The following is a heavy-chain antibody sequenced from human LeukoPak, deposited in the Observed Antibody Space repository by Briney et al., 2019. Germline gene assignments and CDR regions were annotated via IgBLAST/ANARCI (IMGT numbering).Heavy chain of an antibody. D-gene: IGHD1-14*01. CDR1: GYTFSSFA. CDR2: IGSDSGGI. J-gene: IGHJ4*02. CDR3: AKYRTTSAPPRNFDY. V-gene: IGHV3-23*01. Sequence: GGSLRLSCAASGYTFSSFAMIWVRQAPGKGLEWVSVIGSDSGGIQYADSVKGRFTISRDNSKNTLYLRMNSLRADDTAVYYCAKYRTTSAPPRNFDYWGQGTLVTVSS.